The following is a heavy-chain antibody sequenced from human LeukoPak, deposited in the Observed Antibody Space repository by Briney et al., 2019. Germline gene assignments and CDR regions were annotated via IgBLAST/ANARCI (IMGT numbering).Heavy chain of an antibody. CDR2: INSDGSGT. Sequence: GGSLRLSCAASGFTFSNYWMHWVRQAPGKGLVWVSRINSDGSGTSYADSVKGRFTISRDNAKNTLYLQMNSLRAEDTAVYYCARVSSGSYFGYYYYYMDVWGKGTTVTVSS. D-gene: IGHD1-26*01. CDR1: GFTFSNYW. CDR3: ARVSSGSYFGYYYYYMDV. V-gene: IGHV3-74*01. J-gene: IGHJ6*03.